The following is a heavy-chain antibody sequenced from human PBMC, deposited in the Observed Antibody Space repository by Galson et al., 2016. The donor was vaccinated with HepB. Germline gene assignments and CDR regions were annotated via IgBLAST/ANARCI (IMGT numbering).Heavy chain of an antibody. J-gene: IGHJ4*02. D-gene: IGHD1-26*01. CDR3: TPTWLGVETSS. CDR1: GFSFGVYA. Sequence: SLRLSCAASGFSFGVYAMRWFRQAPGKGLEWVGFVRSKAYGGTTEYAASVKGRFTISRDDSKGIAYLQMNSLKTEDTAIYYCTPTWLGVETSSWGQGTLVTVSS. V-gene: IGHV3-49*03. CDR2: VRSKAYGGTT.